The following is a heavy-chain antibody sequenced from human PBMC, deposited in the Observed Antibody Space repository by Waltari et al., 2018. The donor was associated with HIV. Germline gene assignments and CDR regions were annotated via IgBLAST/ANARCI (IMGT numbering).Heavy chain of an antibody. CDR3: ASGGGYCSGGTCYPNYFDY. CDR1: GDSISSGGYP. D-gene: IGHD2-15*01. Sequence: QLQLQESGSGLVKPSQTLSLTCAVSGDSISSGGYPWSWFRQPPGKGLEWIGYIYHSGSTDYNPSLESRVTISINRSKDQFSLKLTSVTAADTAVYYCASGGGYCSGGTCYPNYFDYWGQGSLVTVSS. V-gene: IGHV4-30-2*01. J-gene: IGHJ4*02. CDR2: IYHSGST.